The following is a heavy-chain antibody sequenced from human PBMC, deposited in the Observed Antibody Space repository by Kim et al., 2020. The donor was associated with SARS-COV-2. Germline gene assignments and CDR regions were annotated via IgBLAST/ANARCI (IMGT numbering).Heavy chain of an antibody. CDR3: ARDSGSYYYIDY. J-gene: IGHJ4*02. V-gene: IGHV3-30*10. Sequence: YTASVKGRFTISRDKCKNTLYLQMNSLRTEDTSVYYCARDSGSYYYIDYWGRGTLVTVSS. D-gene: IGHD3-10*01.